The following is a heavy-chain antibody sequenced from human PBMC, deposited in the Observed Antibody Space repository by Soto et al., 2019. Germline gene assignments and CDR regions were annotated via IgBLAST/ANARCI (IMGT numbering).Heavy chain of an antibody. D-gene: IGHD2-15*01. Sequence: SVKVSWEASGVTLGSCASSWVRQAQGQGLEWMGGIIPICGAANYAQKFQGRVTITADESTSTAYMELSSLRSEDRAVYYCAREECSGGSCSSFDLVRSTPQRTYGMGVWGKRTTVPVSS. CDR1: GVTLGSCA. CDR2: IIPICGAA. V-gene: IGHV1-69*01. J-gene: IGHJ6*04. CDR3: AREECSGGSCSSFDLVRSTPQRTYGMGV.